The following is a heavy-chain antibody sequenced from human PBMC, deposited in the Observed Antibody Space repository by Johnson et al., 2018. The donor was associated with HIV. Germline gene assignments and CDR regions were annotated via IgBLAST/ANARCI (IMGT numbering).Heavy chain of an antibody. CDR3: ATTRWSDTDPFDI. CDR1: GFTFSSYG. CDR2: IWYDGSNK. J-gene: IGHJ3*02. V-gene: IGHV3-33*01. Sequence: VQLVESGGGVVQPGRSLRLSCAASGFTFSSYGMHWVRQAPGKGLEWVAVIWYDGSNKYYADSVKGRFTISRDNSKNTLYLQMNSLRAEDTAVYYCATTRWSDTDPFDIWGQGTMVTVSS. D-gene: IGHD3-3*01.